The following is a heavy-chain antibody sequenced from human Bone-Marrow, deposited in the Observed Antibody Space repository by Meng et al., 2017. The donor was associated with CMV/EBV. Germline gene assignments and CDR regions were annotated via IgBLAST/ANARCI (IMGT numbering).Heavy chain of an antibody. CDR2: INPSGGST. D-gene: IGHD1-26*01. CDR3: ASSGDKDYFDY. CDR1: GYTFTSYY. J-gene: IGHJ4*02. V-gene: IGHV1-46*01. Sequence: ASVKVSCKASGYTFTSYYMHWVRQAPGQGLEWMGIINPSGGSTSYAQKFQGKVTMTRDTSTSTVYMELSSLRSEDTAVYYCASSGDKDYFDYWGQGTLVTVSS.